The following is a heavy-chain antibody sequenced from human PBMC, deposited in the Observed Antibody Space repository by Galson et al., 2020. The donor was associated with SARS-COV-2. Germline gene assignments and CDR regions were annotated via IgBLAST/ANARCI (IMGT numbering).Heavy chain of an antibody. CDR1: GFTFSGYW. CDR2: INSDGSST. CDR3: ARLGKNGGPLYYYYGMDV. D-gene: IGHD2-8*01. V-gene: IGHV3-74*01. J-gene: IGHJ6*02. Sequence: GGSLRLSCAASGFTFSGYWMHWVRQAPGKGLVWVSHINSDGSSTRYADSVKGRFTISRDNAKNTLYLQMNSLRAEDTAVYYCARLGKNGGPLYYYYGMDVWGQGTTVTVSS.